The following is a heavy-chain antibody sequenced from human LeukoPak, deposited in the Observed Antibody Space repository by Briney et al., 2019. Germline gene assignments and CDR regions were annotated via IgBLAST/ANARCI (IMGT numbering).Heavy chain of an antibody. J-gene: IGHJ4*02. CDR2: IIPILGIA. V-gene: IGHV1-69*04. CDR1: GGTFSSYA. CDR3: AREQRGYSGYANLAFDY. Sequence: KVSCKASGGTFSSYAISWVGQAPGQRLEWMGRIIPILGIANYAQKFQGRVTITADKSTSTAYMELSSLRSEDTAVYYCAREQRGYSGYANLAFDYWGQGTLVTVSS. D-gene: IGHD5-12*01.